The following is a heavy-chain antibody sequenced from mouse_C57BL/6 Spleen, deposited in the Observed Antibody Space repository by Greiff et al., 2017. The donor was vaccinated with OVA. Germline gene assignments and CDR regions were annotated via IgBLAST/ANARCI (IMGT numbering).Heavy chain of an antibody. J-gene: IGHJ1*03. V-gene: IGHV1-26*01. Sequence: VQLQQSGPELVKPGASVKISCKASGYTFTDYYMNWVKQSHGKSLEWIGDINPNNGGTSYNQKFKGKATLTVDKSSSTAYMELRSLTSEDSAVYYCARPFRRGYFDVWGTGTTVTVSS. CDR1: GYTFTDYY. CDR3: ARPFRRGYFDV. CDR2: INPNNGGT.